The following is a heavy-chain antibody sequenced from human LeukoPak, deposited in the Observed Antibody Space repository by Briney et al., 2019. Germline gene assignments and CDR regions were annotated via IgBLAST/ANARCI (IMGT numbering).Heavy chain of an antibody. J-gene: IGHJ4*02. CDR3: ATGGAVAGTY. V-gene: IGHV3-7*01. CDR2: IKEDGSEK. D-gene: IGHD6-19*01. CDR1: GITLSRYW. Sequence: PGGSLRLSCAASGITLSRYWMSWVRRAPGKGLEWVANIKEDGSEKYYVDSVKGRFTISRDNAKNSLYLQVNSLRAEDTAVYYCATGGAVAGTYWGQGTLVTVSS.